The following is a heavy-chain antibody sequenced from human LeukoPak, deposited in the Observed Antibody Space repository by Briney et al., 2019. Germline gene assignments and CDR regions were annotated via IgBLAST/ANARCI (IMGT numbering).Heavy chain of an antibody. J-gene: IGHJ4*02. Sequence: SETLSLTCAVYGGSFSGYYWSWIRQAPGKGLEWIGEINHRGITNYTPSLKSRVTISVNTSKKQFSLTLTSVTAADTAVYFCARGQDGDLEELLRPNFDSWGQGSLVTVSS. CDR1: GGSFSGYY. D-gene: IGHD6-6*01. CDR3: ARGQDGDLEELLRPNFDS. CDR2: INHRGIT. V-gene: IGHV4-34*01.